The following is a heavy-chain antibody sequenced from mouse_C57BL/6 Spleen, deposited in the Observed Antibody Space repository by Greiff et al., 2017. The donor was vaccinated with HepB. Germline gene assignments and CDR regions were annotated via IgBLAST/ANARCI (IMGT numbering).Heavy chain of an antibody. CDR1: GYTFTDYE. CDR2: IDPETGGT. V-gene: IGHV1-15*01. Sequence: QVQLKESGAELVRPGASVTLSCKASGYTFTDYEMHWVKQTPVHGLEWIGAIDPETGGTAYNQKFKGKAILTADKSSSTAYMELRSLTSEDSAVYYCTRHNLYYYGSFVWGTGTTVTVSS. J-gene: IGHJ1*03. CDR3: TRHNLYYYGSFV. D-gene: IGHD1-1*01.